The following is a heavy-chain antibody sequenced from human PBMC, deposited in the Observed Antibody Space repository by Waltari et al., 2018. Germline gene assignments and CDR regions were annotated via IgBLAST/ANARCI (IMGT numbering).Heavy chain of an antibody. J-gene: IGHJ4*02. CDR3: VKYSGFDYFFDY. Sequence: QMQLVESGGRVVQPGRSLRLSCAASGLRFSHCNMHWVRQAPGQGLEWVAGISNDGSNKDYADSVKSRFTVSRENSKNTLYLQINSLRDDDTAVYYCVKYSGFDYFFDYWGQGTLVTVSS. D-gene: IGHD5-12*01. CDR2: ISNDGSNK. V-gene: IGHV3-30*18. CDR1: GLRFSHCN.